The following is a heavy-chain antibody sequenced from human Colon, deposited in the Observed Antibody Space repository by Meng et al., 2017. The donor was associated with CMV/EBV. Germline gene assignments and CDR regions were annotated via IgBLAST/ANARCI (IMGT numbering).Heavy chain of an antibody. CDR1: GSVSGYN. J-gene: IGHJ5*02. CDR2: INHSGST. Sequence: GSVSGYNWSWIRQPPGKGLEWIGEINHSGSTNYNPSLKSRVTISVDTSKNQFSLKLSSVTAADTAVYYCARGFAVRGVIVLMGWFDPWGQGTLVTVSS. D-gene: IGHD3-10*01. V-gene: IGHV4-34*01. CDR3: ARGFAVRGVIVLMGWFDP.